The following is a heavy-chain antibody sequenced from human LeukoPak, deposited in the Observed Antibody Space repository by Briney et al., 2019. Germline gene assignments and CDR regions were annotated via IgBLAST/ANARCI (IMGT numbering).Heavy chain of an antibody. CDR1: GITVGNNY. CDR2: IYSGGST. D-gene: IGHD2/OR15-2a*01. CDR3: AAFSHKGV. J-gene: IGHJ6*02. V-gene: IGHV3-66*01. Sequence: GGSLRLSCAASGITVGNNYMSWVRQAPGKGLEWVSVIYSGGSTHYADSVRGRFTVSRDSSKNTVYLQLNSLRAEDTAVYYRAAFSHKGVWGQGTTVTVSS.